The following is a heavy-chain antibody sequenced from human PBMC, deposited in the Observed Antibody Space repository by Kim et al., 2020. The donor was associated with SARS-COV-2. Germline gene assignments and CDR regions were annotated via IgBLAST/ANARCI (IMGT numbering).Heavy chain of an antibody. V-gene: IGHV4-59*08. Sequence: SETLSLTCTVSGGSISSYSWSWIRQPPGKGLEWIGYIDDSGSTKYNPSLKSRATISLDTSNNQFSLRLSSVTAADTAVYYCARNPDSSPYYGMDVWGQG. CDR1: GGSISSYS. D-gene: IGHD6-13*01. CDR3: ARNPDSSPYYGMDV. CDR2: IDDSGST. J-gene: IGHJ6*02.